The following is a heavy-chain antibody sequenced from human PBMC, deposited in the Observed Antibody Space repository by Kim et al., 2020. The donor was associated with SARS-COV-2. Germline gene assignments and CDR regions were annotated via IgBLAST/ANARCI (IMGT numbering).Heavy chain of an antibody. CDR3: ARHDIVVVVAGH. Sequence: GGSLRLSCAASGFTFSSYAMSWVRQAPGKGLEWVSAISGSCGSTYYADSVKGRFTISRDNSKNTLYLQMNSLRAEDTAVYYCARHDIVVVVAGHWGQGTLVTVSS. D-gene: IGHD2-15*01. V-gene: IGHV3-23*01. CDR2: ISGSCGST. J-gene: IGHJ4*02. CDR1: GFTFSSYA.